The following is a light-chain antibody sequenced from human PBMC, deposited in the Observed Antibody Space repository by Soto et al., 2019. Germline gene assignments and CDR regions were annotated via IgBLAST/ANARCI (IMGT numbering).Light chain of an antibody. V-gene: IGLV2-8*01. J-gene: IGLJ2*01. CDR1: TSDVGGYNY. CDR2: EVS. CDR3: SSYAGSNIVV. Sequence: QSALTQPPSASGSPGQSVTISCTGTTSDVGGYNYVSWYQQHPGKAPKLMIYEVSKRPSGVPDRFSGSKSGNTASLTVSGIKAEDEADYYCSSYAGSNIVVFGGGTKLTVL.